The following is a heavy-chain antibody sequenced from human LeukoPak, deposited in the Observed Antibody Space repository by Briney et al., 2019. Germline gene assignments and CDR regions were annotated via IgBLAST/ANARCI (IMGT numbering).Heavy chain of an antibody. CDR2: ISSSSSYK. CDR1: GFTFSSYS. Sequence: GGSLRLSCAASGFTFSSYSMNWVRQAPGKGLEWVSSISSSSSYKYYADSVKGRFTISRDNTKNSLYLQMNSLRAEDTAVYYCARAFVPGTNWFDPWGQGTLVTVSS. J-gene: IGHJ5*02. V-gene: IGHV3-21*04. D-gene: IGHD2-8*01. CDR3: ARAFVPGTNWFDP.